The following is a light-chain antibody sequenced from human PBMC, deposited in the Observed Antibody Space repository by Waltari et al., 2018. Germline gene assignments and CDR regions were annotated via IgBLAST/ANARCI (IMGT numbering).Light chain of an antibody. V-gene: IGKV1-9*01. CDR3: QHLNSYPT. J-gene: IGKJ5*01. CDR1: QGFSSF. CDR2: AAL. Sequence: IQLTQSPSSLSASVGDRVTITCRASQGFSSFLAWYQQKPGKAPKLRIYAALTLQSGVPSRFSGSGSGTDFTLTISSLQPEDFATYYCQHLNSYPTFGQGTRLEIK.